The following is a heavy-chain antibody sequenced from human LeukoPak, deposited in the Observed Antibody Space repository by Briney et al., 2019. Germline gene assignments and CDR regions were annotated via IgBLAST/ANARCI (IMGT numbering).Heavy chain of an antibody. CDR3: ARVLGGFLSY. V-gene: IGHV3-48*03. CDR2: ISSSGSTI. Sequence: GGSLRLSCAASGFTFSSYEMNWVRQAPAKGLEWVSYISSSGSTIYYADSVKGRFTISRDNAKNSLYLQMNSLRAEDTAVYYCARVLGGFLSYWGQGTLVTVSS. D-gene: IGHD3-16*01. CDR1: GFTFSSYE. J-gene: IGHJ4*02.